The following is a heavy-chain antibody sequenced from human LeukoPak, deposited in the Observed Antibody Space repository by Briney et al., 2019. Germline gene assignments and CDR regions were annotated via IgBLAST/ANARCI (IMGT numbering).Heavy chain of an antibody. Sequence: ETLSLTCTVSGGSISSYYWSWIRQPPGQGLEWIGYIYYIGSTNYNPSLKSRVTMSLDTSKNQFSLNLSSVTAADTAVYYCARHVYDILTGYYNGFDNWGQGTLVTVSS. J-gene: IGHJ4*02. D-gene: IGHD3-9*01. CDR3: ARHVYDILTGYYNGFDN. CDR2: IYYIGST. V-gene: IGHV4-59*08. CDR1: GGSISSYY.